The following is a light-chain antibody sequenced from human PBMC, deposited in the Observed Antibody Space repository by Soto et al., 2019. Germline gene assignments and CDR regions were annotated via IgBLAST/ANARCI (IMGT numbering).Light chain of an antibody. CDR1: QSISSW. CDR3: QQYNSYSPS. J-gene: IGKJ1*01. V-gene: IGKV1-5*01. CDR2: DAS. Sequence: DIQMTQSPSTLPASVGDRVTITCRASQSISSWLAWYQQKPGKAPKLLIYDASSLESGVPSRFSGSGSGTEFTLTISSLQPDDCATYYCQQYNSYSPSFGQGTKVEIK.